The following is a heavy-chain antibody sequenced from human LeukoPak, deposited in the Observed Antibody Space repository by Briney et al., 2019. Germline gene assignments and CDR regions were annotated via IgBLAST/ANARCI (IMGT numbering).Heavy chain of an antibody. Sequence: PGGSLRLSCAASGFTFSSYSMNWVRQAPGKGLEWVSSISSSSSYIYYADSVKGRFTISRDNAKNSLYLQMNSLRAEDTAVYYCARHYDSSGYYYVLRSFDYWGQGTLVTVSS. D-gene: IGHD3-22*01. CDR1: GFTFSSYS. CDR2: ISSSSSYI. CDR3: ARHYDSSGYYYVLRSFDY. V-gene: IGHV3-21*01. J-gene: IGHJ4*02.